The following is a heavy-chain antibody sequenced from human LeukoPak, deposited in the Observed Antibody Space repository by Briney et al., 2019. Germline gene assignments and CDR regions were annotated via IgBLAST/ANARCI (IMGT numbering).Heavy chain of an antibody. J-gene: IGHJ4*02. V-gene: IGHV4-39*01. Sequence: SETLSLTCTVSGGSISSSSYYWGWIRQPPGKGLEWIGSIYYSGSTYYNPSLKSRVTISVDTSKNQFSLKLSSVTAADTAVYYCARAEDTAMAYYFDYWGQGTLVTVSS. CDR2: IYYSGST. CDR1: GGSISSSSYY. D-gene: IGHD5-18*01. CDR3: ARAEDTAMAYYFDY.